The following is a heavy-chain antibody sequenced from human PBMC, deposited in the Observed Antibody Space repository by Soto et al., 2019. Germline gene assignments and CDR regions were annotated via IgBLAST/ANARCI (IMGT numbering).Heavy chain of an antibody. Sequence: ASVKVSCKASGYTFTGYYIHWVRQAPGQGLEWMGWINPNSGGTNYAQKFQGWVTMTRDTSISTAYMELSRLRSDDTAVYYCARGGRIAAAGTPAFDIWGQGTMVTVSS. CDR1: GYTFTGYY. D-gene: IGHD6-13*01. J-gene: IGHJ3*02. CDR3: ARGGRIAAAGTPAFDI. CDR2: INPNSGGT. V-gene: IGHV1-2*04.